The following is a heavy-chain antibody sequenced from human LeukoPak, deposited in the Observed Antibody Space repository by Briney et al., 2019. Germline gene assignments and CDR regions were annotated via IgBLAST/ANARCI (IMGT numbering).Heavy chain of an antibody. CDR1: GGTFSSYA. CDR2: IITIFGTA. Sequence: PVKVSCKASGGTFSSYAISWVRQAPGQGLEWMGGIITIFGTANYAQKFQGRVTITADESTSTAYMELSSLRSEDTAVYYCARDGARYSSSPTNFDYWGQGSLVTVSS. V-gene: IGHV1-69*13. J-gene: IGHJ4*02. D-gene: IGHD6-13*01. CDR3: ARDGARYSSSPTNFDY.